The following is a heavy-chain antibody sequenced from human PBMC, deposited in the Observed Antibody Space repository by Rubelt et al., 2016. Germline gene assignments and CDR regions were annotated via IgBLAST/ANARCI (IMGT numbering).Heavy chain of an antibody. Sequence: EVQLLESGGGLVQPGGSLRLSCAASGFTFSSYAMSWVRQAPGKGLEWVSAISGSGGSTYYEDSVKGRLNISRDNSKNTLYLQMNSLRAEDTAVYYCAKAESGLGADYWGQGTLVTVSS. D-gene: IGHD3-16*01. CDR2: ISGSGGST. CDR1: GFTFSSYA. V-gene: IGHV3-23*01. CDR3: AKAESGLGADY. J-gene: IGHJ4*02.